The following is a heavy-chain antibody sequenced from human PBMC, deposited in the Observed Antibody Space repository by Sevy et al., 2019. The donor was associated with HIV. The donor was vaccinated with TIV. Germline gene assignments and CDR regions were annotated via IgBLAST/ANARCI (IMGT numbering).Heavy chain of an antibody. J-gene: IGHJ4*02. D-gene: IGHD3-10*01. Sequence: GGSLRLSCAASGFTFDDYAMHWVRQLPGKGLEWVAGISWNTGSRVYAAPVKGRFTISRDKAKNSLYLQMNSLRAEDTAWYYCAKDWFADTSRTQFDCWGQGTLVTVSS. V-gene: IGHV3-9*01. CDR1: GFTFDDYA. CDR2: ISWNTGSR. CDR3: AKDWFADTSRTQFDC.